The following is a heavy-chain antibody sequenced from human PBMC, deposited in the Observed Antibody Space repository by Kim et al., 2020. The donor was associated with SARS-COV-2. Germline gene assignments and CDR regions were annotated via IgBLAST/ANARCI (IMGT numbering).Heavy chain of an antibody. CDR1: GGSFSGYY. Sequence: SETLSLTCAVYGGSFSGYYWSWIRQPPGKGLEWIGEINHSGSTNYNPSLKSRVTISVDTSKNQFSLKLSSVTAADTAVYYCARGPRAPFVIAAAGTLDAFDIWGQGTMVTVSS. D-gene: IGHD6-13*01. CDR3: ARGPRAPFVIAAAGTLDAFDI. J-gene: IGHJ3*02. V-gene: IGHV4-34*01. CDR2: INHSGST.